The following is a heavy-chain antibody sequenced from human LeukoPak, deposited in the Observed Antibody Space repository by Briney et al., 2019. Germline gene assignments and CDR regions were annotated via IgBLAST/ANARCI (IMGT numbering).Heavy chain of an antibody. Sequence: GGSLRLSCAVSGLTFSSSWMDWVRQAPGKGLEWVASINPDGNKKYSADSVKDRFTISRDNAENSLYLQMNSLRVEDTAFYYCARDLAYSRLDYWGQGMLVTVSS. V-gene: IGHV3-7*01. J-gene: IGHJ4*02. D-gene: IGHD5-18*01. CDR2: INPDGNKK. CDR1: GLTFSSSW. CDR3: ARDLAYSRLDY.